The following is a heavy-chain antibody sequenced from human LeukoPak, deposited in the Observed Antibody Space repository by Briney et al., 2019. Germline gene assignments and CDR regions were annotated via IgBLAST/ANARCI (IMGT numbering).Heavy chain of an antibody. Sequence: GGSLRLSCAASGFTFSNYAMSWVRQAPGKGLEWVSGISGTGGTTYYADSVKGRFTISRDKSKNTLYLQMNSLRAEDTAVYYCAKDLSGDDGGYWGQGTLVTVSS. J-gene: IGHJ4*02. CDR2: ISGTGGTT. V-gene: IGHV3-23*01. D-gene: IGHD5-12*01. CDR1: GFTFSNYA. CDR3: AKDLSGDDGGY.